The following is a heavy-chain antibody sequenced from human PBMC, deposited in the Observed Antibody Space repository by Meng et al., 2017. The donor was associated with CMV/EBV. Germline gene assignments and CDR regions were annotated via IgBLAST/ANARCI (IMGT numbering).Heavy chain of an antibody. D-gene: IGHD1-1*01. CDR3: ARSGVANFWFDP. CDR1: GYTFTSYG. J-gene: IGHJ5*02. CDR2: IIPIFGTA. V-gene: IGHV1-69*05. Sequence: SVKVSCKASGYTFTSYGISWVRQAPGQGLEWMGWIIPIFGTANYAQKFQGRVTITTDESTSTAYMELSSLRSEGTAVYYCARSGVANFWFDPWGQGTLVTVSS.